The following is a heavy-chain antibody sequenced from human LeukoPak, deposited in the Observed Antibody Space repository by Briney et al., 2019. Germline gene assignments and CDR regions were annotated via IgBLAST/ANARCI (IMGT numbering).Heavy chain of an antibody. V-gene: IGHV3-64*01. CDR2: ISSNGGST. CDR1: GFTFSSYA. Sequence: PGGSLRLSCAASGFTFSSYAMPWVRQAPGKGLEYVSAISSNGGSTYYANSVKGRFTISRDNSKNTLYLQMGSLIAEDMAVYYCARDEALDYWGQGTLVTVSS. CDR3: ARDEALDY. J-gene: IGHJ4*02.